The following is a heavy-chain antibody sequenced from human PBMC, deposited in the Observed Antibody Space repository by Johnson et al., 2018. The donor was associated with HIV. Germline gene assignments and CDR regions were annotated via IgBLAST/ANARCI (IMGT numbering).Heavy chain of an antibody. CDR1: GFTFSRYG. Sequence: QVQLVESGGGLVQPGGSLRLSCEASGFTFSRYGMHWVRQAPGKGLEWVSVIYGGGSTYYADSVKGRFTISRDNSKNTLYLQMNSLRAEDTALYYCAKDRSTGWYPAFDIWGQGTMVTVSS. CDR3: AKDRSTGWYPAFDI. J-gene: IGHJ3*02. V-gene: IGHV3-NL1*01. D-gene: IGHD6-19*01. CDR2: IYGGGST.